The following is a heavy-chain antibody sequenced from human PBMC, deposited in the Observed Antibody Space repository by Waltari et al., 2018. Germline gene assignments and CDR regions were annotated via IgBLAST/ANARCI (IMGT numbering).Heavy chain of an antibody. CDR2: IDHRGVT. CDR1: GVTLTGYY. D-gene: IGHD1-26*01. V-gene: IGHV4-34*02. Sequence: QVQLKQWGTGLLRPSETLSLKCAVYGVTLTGYYWTWVRQSPGKGLEWIGEIDHRGVTNINLSLRSRVFMSVDTSDKQLSLKRRSVTAADTAVYYCARHQRRGLRGLDVWGQGTQVAVSS. J-gene: IGHJ4*02. CDR3: ARHQRRGLRGLDV.